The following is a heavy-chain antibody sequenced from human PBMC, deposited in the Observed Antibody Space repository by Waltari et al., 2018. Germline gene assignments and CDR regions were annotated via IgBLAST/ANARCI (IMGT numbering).Heavy chain of an antibody. CDR3: AKEKSGTDASDYYGLDV. D-gene: IGHD1-26*01. CDR2: INPNNGGT. CDR1: GYTFTDHY. J-gene: IGHJ6*02. Sequence: QVQLVQSGAEVREPGASVKISCKTSGYTFTDHYMHWVRQAPGQGLEWMGWINPNNGGTKNAQGFQGRVTMTRDTSIHTAYMELTRLTSDDTALYYCAKEKSGTDASDYYGLDVWGQGTTVTVSS. V-gene: IGHV1-2*02.